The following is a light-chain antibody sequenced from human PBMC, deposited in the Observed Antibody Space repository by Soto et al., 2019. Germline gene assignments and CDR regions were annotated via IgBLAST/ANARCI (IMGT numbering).Light chain of an antibody. Sequence: QSVLTQPASVSGSPGQSITISCTGTSGDVESYNLVSWYQQHPGKAPKVMIYDVSKRPSGVPDRFSGSKSGNTASLTLSGLQAEDEADYYCCSYAGSYTFYVFGTGTKVTVL. V-gene: IGLV2-11*01. CDR3: CSYAGSYTFYV. J-gene: IGLJ1*01. CDR2: DVS. CDR1: SGDVESYNL.